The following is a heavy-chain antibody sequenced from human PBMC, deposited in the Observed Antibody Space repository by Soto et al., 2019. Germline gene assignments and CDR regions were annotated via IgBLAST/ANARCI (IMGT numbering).Heavy chain of an antibody. CDR3: ARERGSTWRPYYFDY. J-gene: IGHJ4*02. CDR2: IYYSGST. D-gene: IGHD5-12*01. Sequence: SETLSLTCTVSGGSISSGDYYWSWIRQPPGKGLEWIGYIYYSGSTYYNPSLKSRVTISVDTSKNQFSLKLSSVTAADTAVYYCARERGSTWRPYYFDYWGQGTLVTVSS. CDR1: GGSISSGDYY. V-gene: IGHV4-30-4*01.